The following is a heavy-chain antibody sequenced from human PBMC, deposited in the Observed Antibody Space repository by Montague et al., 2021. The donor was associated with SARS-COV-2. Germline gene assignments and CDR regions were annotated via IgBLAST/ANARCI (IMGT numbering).Heavy chain of an antibody. J-gene: IGHJ4*02. CDR3: AGKVLTVPADY. D-gene: IGHD4-11*01. V-gene: IGHV4-4*02. Sequence: SLSLTCAVFGVSITSTNWWSLVRQPPGKGLEWIGEISYGGIATYNPSLKSRATISMDRSRNLFSLKLSSVTAADTAIYYCAGKVLTVPADYWGQGTLVTVS. CDR1: GVSITSTNW. CDR2: ISYGGIA.